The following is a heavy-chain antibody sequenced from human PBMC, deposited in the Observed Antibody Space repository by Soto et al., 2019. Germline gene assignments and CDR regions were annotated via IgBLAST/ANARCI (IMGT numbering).Heavy chain of an antibody. CDR3: ARDFPSPPESSIVAAGAVYYYYGMDV. D-gene: IGHD6-13*01. Sequence: SVKVSCKASGGTFSSYAISWVRQAPGQGLEWMGGIIPIFGTANYAQKFQGRVAITADESTSTAYMELSSLRSEDTAVYYCARDFPSPPESSIVAAGAVYYYYGMDVWGQGTTVTVSS. V-gene: IGHV1-69*13. J-gene: IGHJ6*02. CDR2: IIPIFGTA. CDR1: GGTFSSYA.